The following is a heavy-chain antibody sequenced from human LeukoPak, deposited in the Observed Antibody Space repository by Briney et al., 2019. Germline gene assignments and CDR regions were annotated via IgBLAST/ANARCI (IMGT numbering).Heavy chain of an antibody. CDR1: GFTFSSYS. V-gene: IGHV3-48*01. J-gene: IGHJ4*02. Sequence: GGSLRLSCAASGFTFSSYSMNWVRQAPGKGLEWISYISSSSSTTYYADSVKGRFTISRDNAKNSLYLQMNSLRAEDTAVYYCASGFWGYCSRTSCPLDYWGQGTLVTVSS. CDR2: ISSSSSTT. D-gene: IGHD2-2*01. CDR3: ASGFWGYCSRTSCPLDY.